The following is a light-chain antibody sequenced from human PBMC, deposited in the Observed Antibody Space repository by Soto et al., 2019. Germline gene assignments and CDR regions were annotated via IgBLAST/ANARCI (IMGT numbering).Light chain of an antibody. V-gene: IGKV1-5*01. J-gene: IGKJ1*01. Sequence: DIQMTQSPSTLSASVGDRVTITCRASQSVSNWLAWYQQKPGKAPELLIYDASSLESGVPSRFSGSGSGTEFTLTISGLQPDDFATYFCQQYHSYSWTF. CDR2: DAS. CDR3: QQYHSYSWT. CDR1: QSVSNW.